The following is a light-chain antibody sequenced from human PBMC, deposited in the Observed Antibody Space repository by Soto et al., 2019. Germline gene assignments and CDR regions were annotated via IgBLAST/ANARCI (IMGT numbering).Light chain of an antibody. CDR3: QHYNNWPLT. CDR2: DAS. CDR1: QSVSNN. J-gene: IGKJ4*01. Sequence: EIVMTQSPATLSVSPGERATLSCRASQSVSNNLAWYQQTPGQAPRLLIYDASTRATGIPARFSGSGSGTEFTLTISRLQSDDFAVYYCQHYNNWPLTFGGGTKVEIK. V-gene: IGKV3-15*01.